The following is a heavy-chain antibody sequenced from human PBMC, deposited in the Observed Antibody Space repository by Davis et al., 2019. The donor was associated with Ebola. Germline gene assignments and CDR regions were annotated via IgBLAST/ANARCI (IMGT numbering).Heavy chain of an antibody. D-gene: IGHD2-2*01. CDR3: ARVVVPAALYYYYYYYMDV. CDR1: GGSFSGYY. CDR2: INHSGST. Sequence: PGGSLRLSCAVYGGSFSGYYWSWIRQPPGKGLEWIGEINHSGSTNYNPSLKSRVTISVDTSKNQFSLKLSSVTAADTAVYYCARVVVPAALYYYYYYYMDVWGKGTTVTVSS. J-gene: IGHJ6*03. V-gene: IGHV4-34*01.